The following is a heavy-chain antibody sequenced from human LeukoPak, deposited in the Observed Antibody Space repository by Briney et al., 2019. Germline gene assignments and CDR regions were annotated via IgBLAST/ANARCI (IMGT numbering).Heavy chain of an antibody. CDR2: IYYRGTT. CDR1: GVSISSSSYS. J-gene: IGHJ4*02. CDR3: ASTGVGASSSDFDY. D-gene: IGHD1-26*01. V-gene: IGHV4-39*01. Sequence: SETLSLTCTVFGVSISSSSYSWAWIRQPPGRGLEWIGSIYYRGTTYYYPSLKSRVTISVDTSKNQFSLKLSSVTAADTAIYYCASTGVGASSSDFDYWGQGTQVTVSS.